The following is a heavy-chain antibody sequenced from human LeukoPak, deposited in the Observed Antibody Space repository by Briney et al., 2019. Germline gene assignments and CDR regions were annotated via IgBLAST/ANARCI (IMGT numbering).Heavy chain of an antibody. CDR3: AKAGDSSGSYPDY. Sequence: GGSLRLSCAASGFTFDDYAMHWVRQAPGKGLEWVSGISWNSGSIGYADSVKGRFTISRDNAKNSLYLQMNSLRAEDTALYYCAKAGDSSGSYPDYWGQGTLVTVSS. CDR1: GFTFDDYA. J-gene: IGHJ4*02. CDR2: ISWNSGSI. D-gene: IGHD3-22*01. V-gene: IGHV3-9*01.